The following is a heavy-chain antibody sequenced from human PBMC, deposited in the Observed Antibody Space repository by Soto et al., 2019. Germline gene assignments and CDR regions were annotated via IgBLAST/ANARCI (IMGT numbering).Heavy chain of an antibody. D-gene: IGHD4-17*01. V-gene: IGHV4-30-4*01. J-gene: IGHJ4*02. CDR3: ARETGMGPLRHFDY. CDR2: IYYSGST. Sequence: SGTLTLTCNVSGGSISSGDYYWSWIRQPPGKGLEWIGYIYYSGSTNYNPSLKSRVTISVDTSKNQFSLKLSSVTAADTAVYYCARETGMGPLRHFDYWGQGTLVTVSS. CDR1: GGSISSGDYY.